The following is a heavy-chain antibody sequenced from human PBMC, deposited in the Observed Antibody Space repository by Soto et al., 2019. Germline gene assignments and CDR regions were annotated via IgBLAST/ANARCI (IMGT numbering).Heavy chain of an antibody. D-gene: IGHD1-26*01. CDR1: GFTFSSYA. CDR2: ISYDGSNK. J-gene: IGHJ4*02. V-gene: IGHV3-30-3*01. CDR3: AREHGPCSYVATRLDY. Sequence: QVQLVESGGGVVQPGRSLRLSCAASGFTFSSYAMHWVRQAPGKGLEWVAVISYDGSNKYYADSVKGRFTISRDNSKMTLYLQMNSLRAEDTAVSYCAREHGPCSYVATRLDYGGQGTLVTVSS.